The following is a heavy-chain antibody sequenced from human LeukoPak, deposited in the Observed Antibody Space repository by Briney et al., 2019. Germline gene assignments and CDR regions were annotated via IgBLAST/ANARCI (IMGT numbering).Heavy chain of an antibody. CDR1: GGSISSYY. CDR3: ARHHYDYVWGSYRFDC. CDR2: IYYSGST. Sequence: PSETLSLTCTVSGGSISSYYWSWIRQPPGKGLEWIGYIYYSGSTNYNPSLKSRVTISVDTSKNQFSLKLSSATAADTAVYYCARHHYDYVWGSYRFDCWGQGTLVTVSS. V-gene: IGHV4-59*08. D-gene: IGHD3-16*02. J-gene: IGHJ4*02.